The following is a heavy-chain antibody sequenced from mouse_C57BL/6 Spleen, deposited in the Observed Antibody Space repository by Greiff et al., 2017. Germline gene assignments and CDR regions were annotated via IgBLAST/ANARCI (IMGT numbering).Heavy chain of an antibody. J-gene: IGHJ3*01. Sequence: VQLKQSGAELVKPGASVKLSCTASGFNIKDSYMHWVKQRTEQGLEWIGRIDPEEGETKYAPTFQGKATIPADTSPNTAYLQLSSLTSEDTAVYYGAREAYDYWFAYWCQGTLVTVSA. CDR1: GFNIKDSY. CDR3: AREAYDYWFAY. CDR2: IDPEEGET. V-gene: IGHV14-2*01. D-gene: IGHD2-4*01.